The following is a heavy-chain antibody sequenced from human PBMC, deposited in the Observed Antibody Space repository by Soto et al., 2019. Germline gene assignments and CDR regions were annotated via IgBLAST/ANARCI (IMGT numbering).Heavy chain of an antibody. CDR1: GFTFSYYW. J-gene: IGHJ3*01. Sequence: GVLRLSCAASGFTFSYYWMHWVRQAPGKGLVWVSRIHSDGSSTTYADFVKGRFIISRDNARNTVDLQMNSVRVEDTAVYYCARGDRGAFDLWGQGTAVTVSS. CDR3: ARGDRGAFDL. CDR2: IHSDGSST. D-gene: IGHD1-26*01. V-gene: IGHV3-74*01.